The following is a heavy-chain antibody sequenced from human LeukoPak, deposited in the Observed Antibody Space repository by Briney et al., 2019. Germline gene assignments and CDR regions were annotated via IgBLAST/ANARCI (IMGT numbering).Heavy chain of an antibody. Sequence: PGGSLRLSCAASGFTFSSYEMNWVRQAPGKGLEWVSYISSSGSTIYYADSEKGRFTISRDNAKNSLYLQMNSLRAEDTAVYYCARDKEYYDFWSGYSRYMDVWGKGTTVTVSS. J-gene: IGHJ6*03. CDR3: ARDKEYYDFWSGYSRYMDV. D-gene: IGHD3-3*01. CDR2: ISSSGSTI. CDR1: GFTFSSYE. V-gene: IGHV3-48*03.